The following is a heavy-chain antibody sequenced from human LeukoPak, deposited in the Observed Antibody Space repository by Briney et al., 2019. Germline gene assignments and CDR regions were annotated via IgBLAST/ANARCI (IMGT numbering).Heavy chain of an antibody. J-gene: IGHJ4*02. CDR1: GGSISSVDYY. D-gene: IGHD2-2*01. CDR3: ARQEYLASFDY. Sequence: SQTLSLTCTVSGGSISSVDYYWSWIRQPPGKGLEWIRYVYYSGTTHYNPSLKSRVILSVDTSNNQFSLKLSSVTAADTAVYYCARQEYLASFDYWGQGTLVTVSS. V-gene: IGHV4-30-4*08. CDR2: VYYSGTT.